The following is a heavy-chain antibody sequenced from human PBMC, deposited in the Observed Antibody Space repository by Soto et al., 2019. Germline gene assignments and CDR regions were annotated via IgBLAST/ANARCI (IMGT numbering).Heavy chain of an antibody. Sequence: GESLKISWQGSGYNFTTFWIGWVRQVPGKGLEWMGIIYPGDSETKYSPDFEGQVTISADRSTNTAYLQWRSLRASDTAVYYCAALSGSYSAGIDYWGQGTLVTVSS. J-gene: IGHJ4*02. CDR2: IYPGDSET. V-gene: IGHV5-51*01. CDR3: AALSGSYSAGIDY. D-gene: IGHD1-26*01. CDR1: GYNFTTFW.